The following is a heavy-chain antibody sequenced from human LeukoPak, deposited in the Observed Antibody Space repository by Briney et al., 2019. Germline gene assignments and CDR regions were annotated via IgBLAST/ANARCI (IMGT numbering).Heavy chain of an antibody. J-gene: IGHJ4*02. CDR2: ISGSGGST. V-gene: IGHV3-23*01. CDR1: GLTFSIYA. D-gene: IGHD5-18*01. CDR3: AKHVRAMVLFDY. Sequence: TGPSLRLSCAASGLTFSIYAMSWARQAPEKGLEWVSAISGSGGSTYYADSVKGRFTISRDNSKNTLYLQMNSLRAEDTAVYYCAKHVRAMVLFDYWGQGTLVTVSS.